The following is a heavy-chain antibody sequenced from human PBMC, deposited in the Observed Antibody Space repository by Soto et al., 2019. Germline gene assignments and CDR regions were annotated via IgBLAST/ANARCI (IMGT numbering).Heavy chain of an antibody. CDR1: GFTFSSYA. D-gene: IGHD3-22*01. CDR2: IKSNSDGGTT. V-gene: IGHV3-15*01. CDR3: TIEADTSGYYYLLDF. Sequence: GGYLRLSCAASGFTFSSYAMSWVRQAPGKGLEWVGRIKSNSDGGTTDYAAPVKGRFTISRDDSKNMLYLEMNSLKTEDTALYYCTIEADTSGYYYLLDFWGQVTRVTVSS. J-gene: IGHJ4*02.